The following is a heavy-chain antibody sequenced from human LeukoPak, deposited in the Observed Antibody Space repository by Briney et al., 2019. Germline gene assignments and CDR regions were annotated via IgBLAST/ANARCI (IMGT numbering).Heavy chain of an antibody. CDR3: AKELDTMFFDY. CDR2: AGWAGGTT. Sequence: GPLRLSSATSGFNFDRYTIHWVRQAPGKGLEWVSLAGWAGGTTFYSDSVRGRFTISRDSGRKSVYLQMNSLTTDDTAFYFCAKELDTMFFDYWGQGALVTVSS. V-gene: IGHV3-43*01. CDR1: GFNFDRYT. J-gene: IGHJ4*02. D-gene: IGHD3-10*02.